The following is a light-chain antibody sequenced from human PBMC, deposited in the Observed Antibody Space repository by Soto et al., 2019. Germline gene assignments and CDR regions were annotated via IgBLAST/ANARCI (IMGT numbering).Light chain of an antibody. CDR2: GAS. Sequence: DIQMTQSPSTLSASVGDRVTITCRASQTISYWLAWYQQKPGKAPKLLIYGASSLESGVPPRFSGDGSETDFTLTISSLQRDDFGTYYCQQYSRLWSFGQGTKVDI. CDR1: QTISYW. CDR3: QQYSRLWS. V-gene: IGKV1-5*03. J-gene: IGKJ1*01.